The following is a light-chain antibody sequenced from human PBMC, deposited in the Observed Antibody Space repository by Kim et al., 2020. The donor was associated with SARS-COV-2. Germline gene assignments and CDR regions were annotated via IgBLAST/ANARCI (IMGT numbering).Light chain of an antibody. V-gene: IGKV1-6*01. CDR2: AAS. CDR3: LQDHDYPWT. Sequence: ASGQDGGTLTRRASQDHGNDLGWYQQKPGKAPKLLVYAASGLQDEVPSRFSGSGTGTDFALTISSLQAEDFAMYYCLQDHDYPWTFGQGTKVDIK. CDR1: QDHGND. J-gene: IGKJ1*01.